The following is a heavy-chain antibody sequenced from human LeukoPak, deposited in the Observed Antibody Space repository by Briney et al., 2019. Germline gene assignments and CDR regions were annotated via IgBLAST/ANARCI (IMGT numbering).Heavy chain of an antibody. CDR3: ARDAASGNNWFDP. J-gene: IGHJ5*02. CDR1: GFTFSSYS. CDR2: ISPSSTSM. V-gene: IGHV3-48*01. Sequence: SGGSLRLSCAASGFTFSSYSLNWVRQAPGKGLEWVSYISPSSTSMYYADSVKGRFTISRDNARNSLYLQINSLSTEDTALYYCARDAASGNNWFDPWGQGTLVTVSS. D-gene: IGHD3-3*01.